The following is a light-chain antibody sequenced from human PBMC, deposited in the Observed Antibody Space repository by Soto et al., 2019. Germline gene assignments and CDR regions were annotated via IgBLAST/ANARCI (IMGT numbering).Light chain of an antibody. V-gene: IGKV1-27*01. J-gene: IGKJ1*01. Sequence: DIQITQSPSSLPASVGDRVTITCRASQDIGKYLVWYQQKPGQVPSLLIYGASTLHSGVPSRFSGSGSGTYFTLTISRLQPEAFATYYCQKYDTVPWTFGQGTKV. CDR2: GAS. CDR1: QDIGKY. CDR3: QKYDTVPWT.